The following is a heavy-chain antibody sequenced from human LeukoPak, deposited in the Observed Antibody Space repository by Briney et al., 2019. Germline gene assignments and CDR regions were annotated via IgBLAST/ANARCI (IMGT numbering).Heavy chain of an antibody. D-gene: IGHD1-1*01. V-gene: IGHV3-30-3*01. CDR2: ISYDGSNK. Sequence: GGSLRLSCAASGFTFSSYAMHWVRQAPGKGLEWVAVISYDGSNKYYADSVKGRFTISRDNSKNTLYLQMNSLRAEDTAVYYCARDGRYGYYFDYWGQGTLVTVSS. J-gene: IGHJ4*02. CDR1: GFTFSSYA. CDR3: ARDGRYGYYFDY.